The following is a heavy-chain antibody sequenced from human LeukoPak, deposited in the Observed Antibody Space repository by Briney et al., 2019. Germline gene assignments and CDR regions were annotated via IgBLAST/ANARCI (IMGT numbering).Heavy chain of an antibody. CDR2: ISYDGSNK. D-gene: IGHD6-19*01. V-gene: IGHV3-30-3*01. Sequence: PGRSLRLSCAASGFTFSSYAMHWVRQAPGKGLEWVAVISYDGSNKYYADSVKGRFTISRDNSKNTLYLQMNSLRAEDTAVYYCARDKGEAVALYYYYYGMDVWGQGTTVTVSS. J-gene: IGHJ6*02. CDR1: GFTFSSYA. CDR3: ARDKGEAVALYYYYYGMDV.